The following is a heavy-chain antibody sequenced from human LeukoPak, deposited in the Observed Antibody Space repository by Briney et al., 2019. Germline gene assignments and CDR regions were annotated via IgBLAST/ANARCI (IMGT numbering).Heavy chain of an antibody. Sequence: PGGSLRLSCAASGFTFSSYWMSWVRQAPGKGLEWVANIKQDGSEKYYVDSVKGRFTISRDNAKNSLYLQMNSLRAEDTAVYYCARVIPSYYYYMDVWGKGTTVTVSS. CDR3: ARVIPSYYYYMDV. CDR2: IKQDGSEK. CDR1: GFTFSSYW. D-gene: IGHD2-21*01. J-gene: IGHJ6*03. V-gene: IGHV3-7*01.